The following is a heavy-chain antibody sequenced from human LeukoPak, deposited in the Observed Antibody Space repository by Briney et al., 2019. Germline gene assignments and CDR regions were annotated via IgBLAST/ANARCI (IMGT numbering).Heavy chain of an antibody. Sequence: GGSLRLSCAASGFSFSDYVMTWVRQAPGKGLEWVSSISANGGGTYYADSVKGRFTISRDNSKNTLFLQMNSLRAEDSAVYYCATDREDDPSCYYLVGGQGTLITVSS. J-gene: IGHJ4*02. CDR1: GFSFSDYV. D-gene: IGHD3-22*01. V-gene: IGHV3-23*01. CDR3: ATDREDDPSCYYLV. CDR2: ISANGGGT.